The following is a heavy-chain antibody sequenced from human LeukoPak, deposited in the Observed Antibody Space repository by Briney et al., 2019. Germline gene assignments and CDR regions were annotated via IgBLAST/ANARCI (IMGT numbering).Heavy chain of an antibody. D-gene: IGHD3-3*01. V-gene: IGHV4-34*01. CDR1: GGSFSGYY. J-gene: IGHJ5*02. Sequence: AETLSLTCAVYGGSFSGYYWSWIRQPPGKGLEWIEEINHSGSTNYNPSLKSRVTISVDTSKNQFSLKLSSVTAADTAVYYCARVGDFWSGYYLNWFDPWGQGTLVTVSS. CDR2: INHSGST. CDR3: ARVGDFWSGYYLNWFDP.